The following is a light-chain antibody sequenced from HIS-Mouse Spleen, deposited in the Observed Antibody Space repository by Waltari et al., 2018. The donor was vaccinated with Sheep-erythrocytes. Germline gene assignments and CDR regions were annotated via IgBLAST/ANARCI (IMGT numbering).Light chain of an antibody. V-gene: IGLV2-11*01. J-gene: IGLJ1*01. CDR3: CSYAGSYNHV. Sequence: QFALTQPRSVSGSPGQSVTISCTGTSSDVGGYNYVSWYQQHPGKAPKLMIYDVSKRPSGVPDRFSGSKSGNTASLTISGLQAEDEADYYCCSYAGSYNHVFATGTKVTVL. CDR2: DVS. CDR1: SSDVGGYNY.